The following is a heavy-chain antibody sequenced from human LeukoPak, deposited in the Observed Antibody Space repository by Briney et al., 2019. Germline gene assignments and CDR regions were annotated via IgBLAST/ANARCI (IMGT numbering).Heavy chain of an antibody. Sequence: GRSLRLSCAASGFTFSSYGMHWVRQAPGKGLEWVAVISYDGSNKYYADSVKGRSTISRDNSKNTLYLQMNSLRAEDTAVYYCAKGSPVTGMDYWGQGTLVTVSS. CDR1: GFTFSSYG. J-gene: IGHJ4*02. V-gene: IGHV3-30*18. CDR2: ISYDGSNK. D-gene: IGHD2-8*02. CDR3: AKGSPVTGMDY.